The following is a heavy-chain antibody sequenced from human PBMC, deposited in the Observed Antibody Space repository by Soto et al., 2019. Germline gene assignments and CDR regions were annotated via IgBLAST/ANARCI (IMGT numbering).Heavy chain of an antibody. Sequence: SETLSLTCTVSGDSINSADYYWNWIRQTPGKGLEWIGHIYYSGTTDYNPSPKGRVTISSDTSKNQFSLRLTSVTAADTAIYYCASRKSFYASGTDHWGQGTLVTVSS. D-gene: IGHD3-10*01. J-gene: IGHJ4*02. CDR3: ASRKSFYASGTDH. CDR2: IYYSGTT. V-gene: IGHV4-30-4*01. CDR1: GDSINSADYY.